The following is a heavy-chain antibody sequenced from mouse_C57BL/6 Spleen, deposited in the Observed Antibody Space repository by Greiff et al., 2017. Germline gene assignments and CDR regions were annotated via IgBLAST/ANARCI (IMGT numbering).Heavy chain of an antibody. J-gene: IGHJ1*03. CDR2: INPSNGGT. CDR1: GYTFTSYW. D-gene: IGHD1-1*01. CDR3: ARRGYYGSSYNWYFDV. Sequence: VKLQQPGTELVKPGASVKLSCKASGYTFTSYWMHWVKQRPGQGLEWIGNINPSNGGTNYNEKFKSKATLTVDKSSSTAYMQLSSLTSEDSAVYYCARRGYYGSSYNWYFDVWGTGTTVTVSS. V-gene: IGHV1-53*01.